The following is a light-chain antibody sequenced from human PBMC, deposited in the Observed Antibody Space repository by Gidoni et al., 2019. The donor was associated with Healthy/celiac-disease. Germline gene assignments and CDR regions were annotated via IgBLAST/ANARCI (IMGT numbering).Light chain of an antibody. V-gene: IGKV3-11*01. Sequence: PASLPSSPGERTALSCRGSQSGSSNLAGYQQKPGEAPRRLIDDEANRATGIPAVFSGGGAGADVTLTISSIVAEDFAVYYCRQRSSWPLTFGRGTKVEIK. CDR2: DEA. CDR3: RQRSSWPLT. CDR1: QSGSSN. J-gene: IGKJ4*01.